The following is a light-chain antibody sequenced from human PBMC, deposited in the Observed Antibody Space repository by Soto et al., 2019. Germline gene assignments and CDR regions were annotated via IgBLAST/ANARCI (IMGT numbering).Light chain of an antibody. J-gene: IGKJ2*01. CDR1: QSISKY. CDR2: AAS. CDR3: HQSYSTPPHT. V-gene: IGKV1-39*01. Sequence: DIQMTQSPSSLSASVGDRVTITCRASQSISKYLNWYQQKPGQAPNLLIYAASTLQSGVPSRFSGSGSGTEFTLTIISLQHEDFVTYYCHQSYSTPPHTFGQGTKLEIK.